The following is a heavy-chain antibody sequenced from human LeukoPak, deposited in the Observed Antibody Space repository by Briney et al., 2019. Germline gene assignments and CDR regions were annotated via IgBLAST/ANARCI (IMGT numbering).Heavy chain of an antibody. CDR3: ARVKSSGYFEFDY. CDR2: INPNSGGT. J-gene: IGHJ4*02. CDR1: GYTFTGYY. D-gene: IGHD3-22*01. Sequence: GASVKVSCKASGYTFTGYYMHWVRQAPGQGLEWMGWINPNSGGTNYAQKFQGRVTMTRDTSISTAYMELSRLRSDDTAVYYCARVKSSGYFEFDYWGQGTLVTVYS. V-gene: IGHV1-2*02.